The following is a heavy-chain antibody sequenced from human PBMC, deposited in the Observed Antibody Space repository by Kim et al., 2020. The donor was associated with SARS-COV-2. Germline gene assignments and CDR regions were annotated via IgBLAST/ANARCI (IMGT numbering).Heavy chain of an antibody. V-gene: IGHV2-5*02. D-gene: IGHD3-10*01. Sequence: SGPTLVNPTQTLTLTCTFSGFSLSTSGVGVGWIRQPSGKALEWLALIYWDDDKRYRPSLKSRLTITKDTSKNQMVLTMTNMDPVDTATYYCARHEMGYYYGAGSHSWFFDPGGRGTLVTVSS. J-gene: IGHJ2*01. CDR2: IYWDDDK. CDR3: ARHEMGYYYGAGSHSWFFDP. CDR1: GFSLSTSGVG.